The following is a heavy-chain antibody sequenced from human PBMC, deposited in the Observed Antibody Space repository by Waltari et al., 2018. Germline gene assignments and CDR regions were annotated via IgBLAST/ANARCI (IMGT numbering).Heavy chain of an antibody. CDR1: GFTFSGYG. CDR3: ARVLGYYYYYMDV. CDR2: ISSGTSTK. Sequence: EVQLVESGGGLVQPGGSLRLSCAASGFTFSGYGMNWARQAPGKGLEWVSHISSGTSTKYYADSVKGRFTISRDDAKNSLYLQMNSLRDEDTAVYYCARVLGYYYYYMDVWGKGTTVTVSS. J-gene: IGHJ6*03. V-gene: IGHV3-48*02. D-gene: IGHD2-8*02.